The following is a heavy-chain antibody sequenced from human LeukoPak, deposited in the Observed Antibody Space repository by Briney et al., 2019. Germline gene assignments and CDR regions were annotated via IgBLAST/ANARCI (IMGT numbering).Heavy chain of an antibody. V-gene: IGHV4-4*07. Sequence: SETLSLTCTVSGGSISNYFWTWVRQPTGKGLEWVGRIYASGSTDYNPSLKSRVTMSVDRSKNQVSLKLTAVTAADTAVYYCARESSAGYCTSTSCYGFDSWGQGTLVTVSS. CDR1: GGSISNYF. J-gene: IGHJ4*02. CDR2: IYASGST. CDR3: ARESSAGYCTSTSCYGFDS. D-gene: IGHD2-2*01.